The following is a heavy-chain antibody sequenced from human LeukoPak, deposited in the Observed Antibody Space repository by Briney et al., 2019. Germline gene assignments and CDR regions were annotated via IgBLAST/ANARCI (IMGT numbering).Heavy chain of an antibody. V-gene: IGHV4-39*01. CDR3: ARVPMRWSFDY. Sequence: SETLSLTCNVSGGSISDNDYSWDWIRQPPGKGLEWMGCIHYSGTTYSNPSLKSRISISVDTSKSQFSLKLSSVTAADTAVYYCARVPMRWSFDYWGQGTLVTVSS. CDR1: GGSISDNDYS. CDR2: IHYSGTT. J-gene: IGHJ4*02. D-gene: IGHD4-23*01.